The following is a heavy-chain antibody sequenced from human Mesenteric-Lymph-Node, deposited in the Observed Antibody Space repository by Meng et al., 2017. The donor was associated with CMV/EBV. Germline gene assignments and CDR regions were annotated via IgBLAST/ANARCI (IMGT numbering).Heavy chain of an antibody. Sequence: GGSLRLSCAASGFTVSNNYMNWVRQAPGKGLEWVSLIYTSGSTYYADSVKGRFTISRDNSKNTLYLQMNSLRAEDTAVYYCVTLAYCGGDCYHWGQGTLVTVSS. V-gene: IGHV3-53*01. CDR3: VTLAYCGGDCYH. CDR1: GFTVSNNY. CDR2: IYTSGST. D-gene: IGHD2-21*01. J-gene: IGHJ4*02.